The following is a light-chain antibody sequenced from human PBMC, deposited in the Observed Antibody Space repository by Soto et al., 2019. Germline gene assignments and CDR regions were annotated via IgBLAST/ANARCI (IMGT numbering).Light chain of an antibody. CDR1: QDISNH. CDR2: DAS. J-gene: IGKJ4*01. CDR3: QQYVNALS. Sequence: DIQMTQSPSSLSASAGDRVTITCQASQDISNHLNWYQQKPGKAPKLLINDASNLETGVPSRFSGSGSRTDFTLTISSLQPEDIATYYCQQYVNALSFGGGTKVEIK. V-gene: IGKV1-33*01.